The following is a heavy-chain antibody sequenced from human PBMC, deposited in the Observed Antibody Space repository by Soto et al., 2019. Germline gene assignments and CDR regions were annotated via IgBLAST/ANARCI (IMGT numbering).Heavy chain of an antibody. Sequence: EVQLLESGGGLLQPGGSLRLSCAASGFTFSSVAMAWVRQAPGKGLEWVSSITDSGGSTDYADSVKGRFTISRDNSRNILYLLMNSLRADDTAVYYCAKLYWNPRYFDYWGQGTRVTISS. J-gene: IGHJ4*02. CDR3: AKLYWNPRYFDY. CDR1: GFTFSSVA. CDR2: ITDSGGST. V-gene: IGHV3-23*01. D-gene: IGHD1-1*01.